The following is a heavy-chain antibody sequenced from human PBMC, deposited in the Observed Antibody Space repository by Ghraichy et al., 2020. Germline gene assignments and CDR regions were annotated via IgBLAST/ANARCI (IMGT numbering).Heavy chain of an antibody. CDR1: GGSISSGGYY. CDR3: ARGGGFKVWYFVR. Sequence: SETLSLTCTVSGGSISSGGYYWSWIRQYPGRGLEWIGYMHYSGRTYYKPSLKSRINMSMDASKSQFSLSLTSVTAADTAVYFCARGGGFKVWYFVRWGRGTLVTVSS. V-gene: IGHV4-31*03. D-gene: IGHD3-16*01. J-gene: IGHJ2*01. CDR2: MHYSGRT.